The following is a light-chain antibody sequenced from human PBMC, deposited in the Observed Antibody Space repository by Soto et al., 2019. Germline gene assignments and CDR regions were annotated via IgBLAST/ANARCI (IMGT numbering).Light chain of an antibody. CDR3: QQYNTYSGT. J-gene: IGKJ1*01. Sequence: DIQVTQAPSTLSASVRDRVTITCRASQTISSWLAWFQHRPGRAPKFLIYKASGLESGVPSRFGGSGYGTEFTLTISSLQSDDFATYYCQQYNTYSGTFGQGTKVDI. CDR1: QTISSW. CDR2: KAS. V-gene: IGKV1-5*03.